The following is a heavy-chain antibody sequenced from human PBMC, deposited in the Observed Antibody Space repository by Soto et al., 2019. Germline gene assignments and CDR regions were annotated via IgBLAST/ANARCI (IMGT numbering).Heavy chain of an antibody. J-gene: IGHJ4*02. CDR3: ARGYYDFWSGPKHYYFDY. Sequence: QVQLVQSGAEVKKPGSSVKVSCKASGGTFSSYAISWVRQAPGQGLEWMGGIIPIFGTANYAQKFQGRVTITADESTRTAYMELSSLRSEDTAVYYCARGYYDFWSGPKHYYFDYWGQGTLVTVSS. CDR2: IIPIFGTA. CDR1: GGTFSSYA. D-gene: IGHD3-3*01. V-gene: IGHV1-69*12.